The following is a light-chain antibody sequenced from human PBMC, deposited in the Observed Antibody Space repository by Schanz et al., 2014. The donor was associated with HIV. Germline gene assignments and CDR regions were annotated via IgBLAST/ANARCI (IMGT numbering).Light chain of an antibody. CDR1: SGDVSVHNY. CDR2: DVS. Sequence: QSALTQPPAASGSPGQSVTISCTEASGDVSVHNYVSWYQQHPGKAPKLIIFDVSERPSAVPDRFSGSKSGNTASLTVSGLQPEDEADYYCSSYGGNNNLVLGGGTKLTVL. CDR3: SSYGGNNNLV. J-gene: IGLJ2*01. V-gene: IGLV2-8*01.